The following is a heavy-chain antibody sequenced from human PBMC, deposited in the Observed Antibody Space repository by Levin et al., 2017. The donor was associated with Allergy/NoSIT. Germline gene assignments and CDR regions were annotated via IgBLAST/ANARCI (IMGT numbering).Heavy chain of an antibody. J-gene: IGHJ2*01. CDR3: AKGGYSSDLHWFFSL. D-gene: IGHD6-25*01. CDR2: ISSRSTYT. V-gene: IGHV3-11*05. CDR1: GFTFGDYY. Sequence: GGSLRLSCAASGFTFGDYYMSWIRQAPGKGLEWVSHISSRSTYTNYADSVKGRYTISRDNAKNSLHLQMNSLRAEDTAVYYCAKGGYSSDLHWFFSLWGRGTLVTVS.